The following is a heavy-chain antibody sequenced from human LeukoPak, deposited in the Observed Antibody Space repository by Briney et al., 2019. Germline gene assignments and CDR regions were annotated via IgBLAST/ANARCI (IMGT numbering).Heavy chain of an antibody. J-gene: IGHJ4*02. D-gene: IGHD6-13*01. CDR2: INHSGST. Sequence: SETLSLTCAVYGGSFSGHYWSWIRQPPGKGLEWIGEINHSGSTNYNPSLKSRVTISVDTSKNQFSLKLSSVTAADTAVYYCARRKLPGSSCLDYWGQGTLVTVSS. CDR3: ARRKLPGSSCLDY. CDR1: GGSFSGHY. V-gene: IGHV4-34*01.